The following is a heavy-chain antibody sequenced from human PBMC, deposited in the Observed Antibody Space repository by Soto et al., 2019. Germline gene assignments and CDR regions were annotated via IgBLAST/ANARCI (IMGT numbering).Heavy chain of an antibody. CDR3: AKYDPFFYYMDV. J-gene: IGHJ6*03. V-gene: IGHV3-30*18. CDR1: GFSFMRYG. CDR2: ISYDGSNK. D-gene: IGHD3-16*01. Sequence: SLRLSCAASGFSFMRYGLYWVRQAPGKGLEWVALISYDGSNKYYADSVKGRFTISRDNSKNTLYLEMSSLRAEDTAVYYCAKYDPFFYYMDVWGKGTTVTVSS.